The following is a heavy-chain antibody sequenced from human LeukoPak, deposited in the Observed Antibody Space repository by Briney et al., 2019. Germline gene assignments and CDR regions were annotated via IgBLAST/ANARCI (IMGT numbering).Heavy chain of an antibody. D-gene: IGHD1-26*01. Sequence: ASVKVSCKASGYTFTSYGISWVRQAPGHGLEWMGIINPSVGSTTYAQKFQGRVTMTRDTSTTTVYMELSSLRSEDTAVYYCARGGYSGNYNSYFDYWGQGTLVTVSS. CDR2: INPSVGST. CDR3: ARGGYSGNYNSYFDY. V-gene: IGHV1-46*01. J-gene: IGHJ4*02. CDR1: GYTFTSYG.